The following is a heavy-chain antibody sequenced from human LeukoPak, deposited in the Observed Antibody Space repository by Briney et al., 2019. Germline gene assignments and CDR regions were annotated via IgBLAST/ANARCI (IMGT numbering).Heavy chain of an antibody. V-gene: IGHV4-34*01. CDR1: GGSFSGYY. J-gene: IGHJ6*03. Sequence: SETLSLTCAVYGGSFSGYYWSWIRQPPGKGLEWIGEINHSGSTNYNPSLNSRLTVSLDKSKNQFSLKLSSVTAADTAVYYCARDGYSYGFDYYYYMDVWGKGTTVTVSS. CDR2: INHSGST. D-gene: IGHD5-18*01. CDR3: ARDGYSYGFDYYYYMDV.